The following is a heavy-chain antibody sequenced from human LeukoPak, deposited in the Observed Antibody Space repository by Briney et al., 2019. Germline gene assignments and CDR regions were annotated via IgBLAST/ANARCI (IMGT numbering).Heavy chain of an antibody. V-gene: IGHV3-23*01. D-gene: IGHD3-10*01. CDR3: AKSPYFYNSGRYVDV. Sequence: PGGSLRLSCAASGFTFSSYGMSWVRQAPGKGLEWVSAISGSGGSTYYADSVKGRFTISRDNSKNTLYLQMNSLRAEDTAVYYCAKSPYFYNSGRYVDVWGKGTTVTVSS. CDR1: GFTFSSYG. J-gene: IGHJ6*03. CDR2: ISGSGGST.